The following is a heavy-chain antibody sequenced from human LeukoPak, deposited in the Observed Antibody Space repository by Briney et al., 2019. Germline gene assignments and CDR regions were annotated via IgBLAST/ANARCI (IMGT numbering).Heavy chain of an antibody. V-gene: IGHV3-48*01. CDR3: ARLRERGYSYGEVDY. J-gene: IGHJ4*02. CDR2: ISSSSSTI. CDR1: GFTFSSYS. Sequence: PGGSLRLSCAASGFTFSSYSMNWVRQAPGKGLEWVSYISSSSSTIYYADSVKGRSTISRDNAKNSLYLQMNSLRAEDAAVYYCARLRERGYSYGEVDYWGQGTLVTVSS. D-gene: IGHD5-18*01.